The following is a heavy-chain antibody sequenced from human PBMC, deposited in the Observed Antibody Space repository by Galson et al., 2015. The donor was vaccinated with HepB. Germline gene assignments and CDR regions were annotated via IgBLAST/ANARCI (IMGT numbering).Heavy chain of an antibody. J-gene: IGHJ4*02. CDR3: AGEGLRGYYDSTGYFPFDY. V-gene: IGHV1-18*01. CDR2: ISADNGNT. Sequence: SVKVSCKASGYFFTHFGINWVRQAPGQGLEWMGWISADNGNTKSAQKFQVRVTMTTDTSTSTAYVEVRSLRSDDTAVYYCAGEGLRGYYDSTGYFPFDYWGQGSLVTVSS. CDR1: GYFFTHFG. D-gene: IGHD3-22*01.